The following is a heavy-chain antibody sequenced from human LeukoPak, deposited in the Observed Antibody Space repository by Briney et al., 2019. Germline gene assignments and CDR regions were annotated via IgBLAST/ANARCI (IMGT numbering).Heavy chain of an antibody. J-gene: IGHJ4*02. D-gene: IGHD5-12*01. CDR1: GFTFSSYA. Sequence: GGSLRLSCAASGFTFSSYAMSWFRQAPGKGLEWVSGISPGGGPTYADSVRGRFTISRDDSKNTLYLQMKNLRAEDTAVYYCAKDGAWLRFDDWGQGILVTVSS. CDR3: AKDGAWLRFDD. CDR2: ISPGGGPT. V-gene: IGHV3-23*01.